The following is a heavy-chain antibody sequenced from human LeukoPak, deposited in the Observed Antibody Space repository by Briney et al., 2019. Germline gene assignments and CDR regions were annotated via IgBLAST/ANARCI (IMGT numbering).Heavy chain of an antibody. Sequence: QPGGSLRLSCAGSGFTFSRFGMNWVRQAPGKGLEWVSYISSSSSTIYYADSVKGRFTISRDNAKNSLYLQMNSLRDEDTAVYYCARDHHSSEAPSAWGWYFDLWGRGTLVTVSS. CDR3: ARDHHSSEAPSAWGWYFDL. CDR1: GFTFSRFG. CDR2: ISSSSSTI. D-gene: IGHD6-19*01. J-gene: IGHJ2*01. V-gene: IGHV3-48*02.